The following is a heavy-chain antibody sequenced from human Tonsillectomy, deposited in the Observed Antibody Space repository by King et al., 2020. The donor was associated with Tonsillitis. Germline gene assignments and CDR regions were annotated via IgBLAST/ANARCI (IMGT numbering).Heavy chain of an antibody. D-gene: IGHD4-17*01. CDR3: AVDLFTMTNAFDY. J-gene: IGHJ4*02. CDR1: GFTVSSNY. CDR2: IYSGGST. Sequence: EVQLVETGGGLIQPGGSLRLSCAASGFTVSSNYMSWVRQAPGKGLEWVSVIYSGGSTYYADSVKGRFTISRDNSKNTLYLQMNSLRAEDTAVYYCAVDLFTMTNAFDYWGQGTLVTVSS. V-gene: IGHV3-53*02.